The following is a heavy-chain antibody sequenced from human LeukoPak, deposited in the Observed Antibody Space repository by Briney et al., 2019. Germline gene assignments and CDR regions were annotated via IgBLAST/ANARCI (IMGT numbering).Heavy chain of an antibody. CDR2: MNPNSGNT. Sequence: ASVKVSCKASGYTFANYDIYWVRQATGQGLEWMGWMNPNSGNTGYAQKFQGRVTMTTDTSTSTAYMELRSLRSDDTAVYYCARDGRFGELNNWFDPWGQGTLVTVSS. CDR3: ARDGRFGELNNWFDP. D-gene: IGHD3-10*01. J-gene: IGHJ5*02. V-gene: IGHV1-8*02. CDR1: GYTFANYD.